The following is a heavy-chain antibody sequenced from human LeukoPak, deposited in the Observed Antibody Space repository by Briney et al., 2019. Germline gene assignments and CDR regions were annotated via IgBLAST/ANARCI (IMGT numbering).Heavy chain of an antibody. CDR3: ARDLNIPGAFDI. V-gene: IGHV4-59*01. CDR2: IYYSGST. D-gene: IGHD2/OR15-2a*01. CDR1: GSSISSYY. J-gene: IGHJ3*02. Sequence: KPSETLSLTCTVSGSSISSYYWSWIRQPPGKGLEWIGYIYYSGSTNYNPSLKSRVTISVDTSKNQFSLKLSSVTAADTAVYYCARDLNIPGAFDIWGQGTMVTVSS.